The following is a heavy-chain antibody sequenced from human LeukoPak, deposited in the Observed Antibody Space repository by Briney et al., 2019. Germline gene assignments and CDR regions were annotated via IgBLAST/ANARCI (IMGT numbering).Heavy chain of an antibody. Sequence: PAASVKVSCKASGYTFTSYGISWVRQAPGQGLEWMGWISAYNGNTNYAQKLQGRVTMTTDTSTSTAYMELRSLRSDDTAVYYCATLLRYFDWPKSGDAFDIWGQGTMVTVSS. J-gene: IGHJ3*02. CDR1: GYTFTSYG. CDR2: ISAYNGNT. D-gene: IGHD3-9*01. V-gene: IGHV1-18*01. CDR3: ATLLRYFDWPKSGDAFDI.